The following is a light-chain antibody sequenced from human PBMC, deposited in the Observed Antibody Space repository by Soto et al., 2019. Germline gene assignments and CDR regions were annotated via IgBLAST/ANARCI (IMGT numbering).Light chain of an antibody. CDR3: QQYNYWPT. CDR2: GAS. CDR1: QSVSSN. Sequence: EILMTQSPATLSVSPGERATLSCRASQSVSSNLAWYQHKPGQAPSLLIYGASTRATGIPATFSGGGSGTEFTLTISSLQSEDFAVYYCQQYNYWPTFGQGTKVEIK. V-gene: IGKV3-15*01. J-gene: IGKJ1*01.